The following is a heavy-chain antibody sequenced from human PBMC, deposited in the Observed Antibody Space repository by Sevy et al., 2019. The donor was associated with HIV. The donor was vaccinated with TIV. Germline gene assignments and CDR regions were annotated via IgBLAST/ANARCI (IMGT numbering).Heavy chain of an antibody. V-gene: IGHV3-30-3*01. CDR2: ISYDGSNK. CDR3: ARERAGATRHFDY. D-gene: IGHD6-25*01. Sequence: GGSLRLSCAASGFTFSSYAMHWVRQAPGKGLEWVAVISYDGSNKYYADSVKGRFTISRDNSKNTLYLQMNSLRAEDTAVYYCARERAGATRHFDYWGQGTPVTVSS. J-gene: IGHJ4*02. CDR1: GFTFSSYA.